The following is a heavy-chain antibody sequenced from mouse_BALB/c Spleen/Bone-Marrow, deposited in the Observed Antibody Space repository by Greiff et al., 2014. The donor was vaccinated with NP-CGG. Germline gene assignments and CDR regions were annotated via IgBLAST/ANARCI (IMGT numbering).Heavy chain of an antibody. CDR3: TRPSFYYGSSYWYFDV. Sequence: EVKVEESGSELVKPGASVKLSCAASGFNIKDTYMHWVKQRPEQGLEWIGRIDPANGDTKYDPKFQGKATITADTSSNTAYLQLSSLTSEDTAGYYCTRPSFYYGSSYWYFDVWGAGTTVTVSS. D-gene: IGHD1-1*01. J-gene: IGHJ1*01. CDR1: GFNIKDTY. V-gene: IGHV14-3*02. CDR2: IDPANGDT.